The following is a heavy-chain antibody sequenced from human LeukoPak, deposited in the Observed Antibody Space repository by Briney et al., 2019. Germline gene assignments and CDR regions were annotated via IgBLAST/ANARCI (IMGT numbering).Heavy chain of an antibody. CDR3: ARDLGYTHGDYFDY. Sequence: GASVKVSCRASGYTFSNYGFSWVRQAPGQGLEWIGWISGDNGNTNYLQKLQGRVTMTTDTSTSTVYMELRSLRSDDTAVYYCARDLGYTHGDYFDYWGQGTLVTVSS. CDR2: ISGDNGNT. V-gene: IGHV1-18*01. J-gene: IGHJ4*02. CDR1: GYTFSNYG. D-gene: IGHD5-18*01.